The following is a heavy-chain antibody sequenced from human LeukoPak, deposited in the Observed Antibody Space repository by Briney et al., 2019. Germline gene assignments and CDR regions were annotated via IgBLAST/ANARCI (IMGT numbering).Heavy chain of an antibody. CDR3: ARVGDSSSGSAAFDY. V-gene: IGHV1-69*04. Sequence: ASVKVSCKTSGGTFSSYAISWVRQAPGQGLEWMGRIIPILGIANYAQKFQGRVTITADKSTSTAYMELSSLGSEDTAVYYCARVGDSSSGSAAFDYWGQGTLVTVSS. CDR2: IIPILGIA. J-gene: IGHJ4*02. D-gene: IGHD6-6*01. CDR1: GGTFSSYA.